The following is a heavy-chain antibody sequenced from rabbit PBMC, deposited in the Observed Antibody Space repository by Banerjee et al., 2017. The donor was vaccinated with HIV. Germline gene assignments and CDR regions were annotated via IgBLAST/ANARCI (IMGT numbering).Heavy chain of an antibody. CDR3: ARGSDSSGWGRYFNL. CDR1: GFDFSGNA. CDR2: INTGSSGST. Sequence: EESGGDLVKPGASLTLTCTASGFDFSGNAMCWVRQAPGKGLEWIGCINTGSSGSTYYASLVNGRFSISRSTSLNTVTLQMTSLTAADTATYFCARGSDSSGWGRYFNLWGPGTLVTVS. V-gene: IGHV1S47*01. J-gene: IGHJ4*01. D-gene: IGHD4-1*01.